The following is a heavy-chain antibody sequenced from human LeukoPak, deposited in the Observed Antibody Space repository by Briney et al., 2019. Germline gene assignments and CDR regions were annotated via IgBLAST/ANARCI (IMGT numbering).Heavy chain of an antibody. CDR2: VYYTGST. CDR1: DGSINTISDY. J-gene: IGHJ6*03. V-gene: IGHV4-39*07. Sequence: SETLSLTCSVSDGSINTISDYWGWVRQPPGKGLEWIGSVYYTGSTYYNAPFKSRVTISVDNSKNQFSLQLISVTAADTAVYYCARYYYYYMDVWGKGTTVTVSS. CDR3: ARYYYYYMDV.